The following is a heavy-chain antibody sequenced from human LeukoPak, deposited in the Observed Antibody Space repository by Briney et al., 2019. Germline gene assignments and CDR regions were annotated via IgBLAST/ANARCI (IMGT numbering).Heavy chain of an antibody. Sequence: ASVKVSCKASGYTFTSYDINWVRQATGQGLEWMGWMNSNSGNTGYAQKFQGRVTMTRNTSISTAYMELSSLRSEDTAVYYCARDYGSGSSYDYWGQGALVTVSS. CDR3: ARDYGSGSSYDY. D-gene: IGHD3-10*01. V-gene: IGHV1-8*01. J-gene: IGHJ4*02. CDR1: GYTFTSYD. CDR2: MNSNSGNT.